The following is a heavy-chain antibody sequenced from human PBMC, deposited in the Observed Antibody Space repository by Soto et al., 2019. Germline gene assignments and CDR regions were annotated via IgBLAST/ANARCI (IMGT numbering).Heavy chain of an antibody. CDR2: IYYSGST. D-gene: IGHD3-10*01. V-gene: IGHV4-59*01. CDR1: GGSISSYY. J-gene: IGHJ6*02. CDR3: AKDEEGSGSYPNYYYGMDV. Sequence: SETLSLTCTVSGGSISSYYWSWIRQPPGKGLEWIGYIYYSGSTNYNPSLKSRVTISVDTSKNQFSLKLSSVTAADTAVYYCAKDEEGSGSYPNYYYGMDVWGQGTTVTVSS.